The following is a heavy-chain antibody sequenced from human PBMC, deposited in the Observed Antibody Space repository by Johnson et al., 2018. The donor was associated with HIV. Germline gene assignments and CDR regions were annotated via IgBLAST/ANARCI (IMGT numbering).Heavy chain of an antibody. CDR1: GFSFSSYD. CDR2: IGTAGDT. CDR3: ARDPITPYERGPDAFDV. Sequence: VQLVESGGGVVQPGRSLRLSCAASGFSFSSYDMHWVRQATGKGLEWVSAIGTAGDTYYAASVKGRFTISRDSSKNTLYLQMNTLRADDTAVYYCARDPITPYERGPDAFDVWGQGTMVTVSS. D-gene: IGHD2-21*01. V-gene: IGHV3-13*01. J-gene: IGHJ3*01.